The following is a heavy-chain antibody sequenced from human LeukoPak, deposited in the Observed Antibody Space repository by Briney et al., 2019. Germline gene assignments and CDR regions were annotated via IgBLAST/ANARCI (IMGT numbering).Heavy chain of an antibody. J-gene: IGHJ3*02. CDR1: GGSISSGGYY. CDR2: IYYSGNT. Sequence: SETLSLTCTVSGGSISSGGYYWSWIRQHPGKGLEWIGYIYYSGNTYYNPSLKSRVTISVDTSKNQFSLKLSSVTAADTAVYYCARVVVVAATPPDAFDIWGQGTMVTVSS. CDR3: ARVVVVAATPPDAFDI. V-gene: IGHV4-31*03. D-gene: IGHD2-15*01.